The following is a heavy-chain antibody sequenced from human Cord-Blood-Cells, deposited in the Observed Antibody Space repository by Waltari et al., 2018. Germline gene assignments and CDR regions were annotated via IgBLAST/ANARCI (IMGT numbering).Heavy chain of an antibody. V-gene: IGHV4-38-2*01. CDR2: IYHSGST. D-gene: IGHD2-15*01. J-gene: IGHJ4*02. CDR1: GYSISSGYY. CDR3: ARVGAYCSGGSCYSDY. Sequence: QVQLQESGPGLVKPSETLSLTCAVSGYSISSGYYWGWIRQPPGKGLEWIGSIYHSGSTYYTPSLKRRVTISVDTSKIQFSLKLSSGTAADTAVYYCARVGAYCSGGSCYSDYWGQGTLVTVSS.